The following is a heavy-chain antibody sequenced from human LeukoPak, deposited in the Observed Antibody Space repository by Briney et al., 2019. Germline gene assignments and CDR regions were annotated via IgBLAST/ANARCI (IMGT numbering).Heavy chain of an antibody. J-gene: IGHJ4*02. CDR2: IIPILGIA. Sequence: FSVKVSCKASGGTFSSYAISWVRQAPGQGLEWMGRIIPILGIANYEQKLQGRVTIIADKSTSTAYMELSSLSSEDTAVHLLARDSTYSYDSSGYYYPGYFDYWGQGTLVTVSS. CDR1: GGTFSSYA. D-gene: IGHD3-22*01. CDR3: ARDSTYSYDSSGYYYPGYFDY. V-gene: IGHV1-69*04.